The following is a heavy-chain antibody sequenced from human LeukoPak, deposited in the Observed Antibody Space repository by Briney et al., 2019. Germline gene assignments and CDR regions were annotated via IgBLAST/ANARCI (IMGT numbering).Heavy chain of an antibody. CDR3: ARDLAWGAY. CDR1: GFTFSIYT. J-gene: IGHJ4*02. CDR2: ITSSSSSI. V-gene: IGHV3-21*01. D-gene: IGHD4/OR15-4a*01. Sequence: PGGSLRLSCVASGFTFSIYTMSWVRQAPGKGLEWVSSITSSSSSIYSADSVKGRLTISRDNAKNSLYLEMISLRDEDTAVYYCARDLAWGAYWGQGTLVTVSS.